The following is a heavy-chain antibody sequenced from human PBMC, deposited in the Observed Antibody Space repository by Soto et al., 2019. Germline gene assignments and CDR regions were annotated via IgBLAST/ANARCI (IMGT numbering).Heavy chain of an antibody. CDR1: GGSVSSGSYY. CDR2: IYYSGST. V-gene: IGHV4-61*01. D-gene: IGHD3-22*01. CDR3: ARRPSPYYYDSGGYDY. Sequence: SETLSLTCTVSGGSVSSGSYYWSWIRQPPGRGLEWIGHIYYSGSTNYNPSLKSRVTISVDTSETQFSLKLSSVTAADTAVYYCARRPSPYYYDSGGYDYWGQGTLVTVSS. J-gene: IGHJ4*02.